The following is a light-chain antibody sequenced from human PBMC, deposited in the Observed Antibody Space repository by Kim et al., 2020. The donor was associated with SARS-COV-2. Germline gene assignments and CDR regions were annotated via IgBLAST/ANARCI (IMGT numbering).Light chain of an antibody. Sequence: FPRTRATLSCRDSPPISSNYFAWYQQKPGQATRLLIYDASTRATGIPARFSGSGSGTDFTLTISSLEPEDFAVYYCQQRSDWPITFGGGTKVDIK. V-gene: IGKV3D-20*02. CDR2: DAS. CDR3: QQRSDWPIT. J-gene: IGKJ4*01. CDR1: PPISSNY.